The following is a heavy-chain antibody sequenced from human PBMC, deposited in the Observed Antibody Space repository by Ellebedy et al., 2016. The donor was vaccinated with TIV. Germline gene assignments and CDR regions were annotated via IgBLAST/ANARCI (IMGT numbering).Heavy chain of an antibody. Sequence: MPSETLSLTCTVSGDSMSTYYWGWIRQPPGKGLEWIGNIYYSGSTDYKHSLKSRVAISVDTSKNQFSLKLSSVTAADTDVYFCSGAYGRATPKYWGQGTLVTVSS. CDR1: GDSMSTYY. CDR3: SGAYGRATPKY. V-gene: IGHV4-59*01. D-gene: IGHD3-10*01. J-gene: IGHJ4*02. CDR2: IYYSGST.